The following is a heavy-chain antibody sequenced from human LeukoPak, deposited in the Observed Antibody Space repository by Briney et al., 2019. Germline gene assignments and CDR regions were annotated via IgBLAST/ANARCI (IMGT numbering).Heavy chain of an antibody. Sequence: GGSLRLSCTASGFTFSSNYMSWVRQAPGKGLEWVSVIYVGGNTYYADSVKGRFTISRDNSKNTLSLQMNSLRAEDTAVYYCARGDGYNSWDYWGQGTLVTVSS. V-gene: IGHV3-53*01. D-gene: IGHD5-24*01. CDR2: IYVGGNT. J-gene: IGHJ4*02. CDR3: ARGDGYNSWDY. CDR1: GFTFSSNY.